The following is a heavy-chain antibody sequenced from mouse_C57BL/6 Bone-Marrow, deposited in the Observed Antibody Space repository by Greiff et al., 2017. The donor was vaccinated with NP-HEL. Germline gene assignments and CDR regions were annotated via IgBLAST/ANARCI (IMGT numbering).Heavy chain of an antibody. CDR1: GYTFTSYG. CDR3: ARGVVSSGPFDY. V-gene: IGHV1-81*01. D-gene: IGHD3-2*02. CDR2: IYPRSGNT. Sequence: QVQLQQSGAELARPGASVKLSCKASGYTFTSYGISWVKQRTGQGLQWIGEIYPRSGNTYYNEKFKGKATLTADKSSSTAYMELRSLTSEDSAVYFCARGVVSSGPFDYWGQGTTLTVSS. J-gene: IGHJ2*01.